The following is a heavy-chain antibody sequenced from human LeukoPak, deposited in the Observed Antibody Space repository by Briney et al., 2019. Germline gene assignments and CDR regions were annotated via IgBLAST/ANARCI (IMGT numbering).Heavy chain of an antibody. CDR3: ATVVDTAMATNWFDR. CDR1: GYTLTELS. CDR2: FDPEDGET. V-gene: IGHV1-24*01. J-gene: IGHJ5*02. D-gene: IGHD5-18*01. Sequence: ASVKVSCKVSGYTLTELSMHWVRQAPGKGLEWMGGFDPEDGETIYAQKFQGRVTMTEDTSTDTAYMELSSLRSEDTAVYYCATVVDTAMATNWFDRWGQGTLVTVSS.